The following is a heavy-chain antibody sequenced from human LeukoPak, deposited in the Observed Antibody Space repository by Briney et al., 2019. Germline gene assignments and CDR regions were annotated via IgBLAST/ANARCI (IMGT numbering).Heavy chain of an antibody. D-gene: IGHD2-21*02. J-gene: IGHJ4*02. Sequence: SETLSLTCTVSGDSISSSNYYWGWIRQPPGKGLEWIGSMYYSGSTYYNPSLKSRVTISVDTSKSQFSLKLSSVTAADAALYYCAKHGGSPTYQPLLYWAQGTLVTVSS. CDR1: GDSISSSNYY. CDR2: MYYSGST. CDR3: AKHGGSPTYQPLLY. V-gene: IGHV4-39*01.